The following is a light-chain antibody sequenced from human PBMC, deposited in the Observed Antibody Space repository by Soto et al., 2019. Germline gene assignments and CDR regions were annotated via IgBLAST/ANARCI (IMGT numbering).Light chain of an antibody. CDR2: DVS. J-gene: IGLJ1*01. CDR1: SSDVGGYNY. Sequence: QSVLTQPRSVSGSPGQSVTNSCTGTSSDVGGYNYVSWYQQHPGKAPKLMIYDVSKRPSGVPDRFSGSKSGNTASLTISGLQAEDEADYYCCSYAGSDYVFGTGTKLTVL. CDR3: CSYAGSDYV. V-gene: IGLV2-11*01.